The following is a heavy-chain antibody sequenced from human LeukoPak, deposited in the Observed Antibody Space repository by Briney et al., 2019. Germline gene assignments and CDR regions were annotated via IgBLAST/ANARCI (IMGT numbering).Heavy chain of an antibody. CDR2: IYYTGST. Sequence: PSETLSLTCTVSGGSICGHYWSWVRQPPGKGLEWIGYIYYTGSTKYNPSLKSQVTISVDTSKNQFSLKLSSVTTGDTALYYCARQGGYDDSTHLDYWGRGTLVTVSS. CDR1: GGSICGHY. CDR3: ARQGGYDDSTHLDY. D-gene: IGHD4-17*01. J-gene: IGHJ4*02. V-gene: IGHV4-59*11.